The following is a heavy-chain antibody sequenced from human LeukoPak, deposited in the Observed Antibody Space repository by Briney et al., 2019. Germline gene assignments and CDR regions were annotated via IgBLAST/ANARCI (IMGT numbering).Heavy chain of an antibody. J-gene: IGHJ4*02. CDR2: TYYRSKWYN. V-gene: IGHV6-1*01. CDR1: GDSVSSNSAT. D-gene: IGHD1-26*01. Sequence: SQTLSLTCAISGDSVSSNSATWNWIRQSPSKGLEWLGRTYYRSKWYNDYAVSVKSRITINPDTSKNQFFLQLNSVTPEDTAVYYCARRVGGSRPSYYFDYWGQGTLVTVSS. CDR3: ARRVGGSRPSYYFDY.